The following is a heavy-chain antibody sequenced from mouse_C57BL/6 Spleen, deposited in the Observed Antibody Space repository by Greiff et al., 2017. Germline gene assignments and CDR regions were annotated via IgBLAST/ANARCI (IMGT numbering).Heavy chain of an antibody. Sequence: VQLQQSGPELVKPGASVKIPCKASGYTFTDYNMDWVKQSHGKSLEWIGDINPNNGGTIYNQKFKGKATLTVDKSSSTAYMELRSLTSEDTAVYYCARSPYSNSYFDYWGQGTTLTVSS. D-gene: IGHD2-5*01. J-gene: IGHJ2*01. CDR2: INPNNGGT. V-gene: IGHV1-18*01. CDR3: ARSPYSNSYFDY. CDR1: GYTFTDYN.